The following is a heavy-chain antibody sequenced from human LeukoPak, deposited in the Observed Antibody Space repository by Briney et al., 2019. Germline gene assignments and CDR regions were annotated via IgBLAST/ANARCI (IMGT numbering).Heavy chain of an antibody. CDR1: GFTFSSYS. D-gene: IGHD2-2*02. Sequence: GGSLRLSCAASGFTFSSYSMNWVRQAPGKGLEWVSSISSSSSYIYYADSVKGRFTISRDNAKNSLYLQMNSLRAEDTAEYYCARDCSSTSCYNSWGPGTLVTVSS. V-gene: IGHV3-21*01. CDR3: ARDCSSTSCYNS. J-gene: IGHJ4*02. CDR2: ISSSSSYI.